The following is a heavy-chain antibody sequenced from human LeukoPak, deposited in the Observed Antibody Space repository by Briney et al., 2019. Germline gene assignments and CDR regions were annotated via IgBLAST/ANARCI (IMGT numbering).Heavy chain of an antibody. J-gene: IGHJ4*02. V-gene: IGHV4-59*01. D-gene: IGHD1/OR15-1a*01. CDR3: AGWGVSPTNYFDY. Sequence: PSETLSLTCTVSGGSISSYYWSWIRQPPGKGLGWVGYIYYSGSTNYNPSLKSRVTISVDTSKNQFSLKLSSVTAADTAVYYCAGWGVSPTNYFDYWGQGTLVTVSS. CDR1: GGSISSYY. CDR2: IYYSGST.